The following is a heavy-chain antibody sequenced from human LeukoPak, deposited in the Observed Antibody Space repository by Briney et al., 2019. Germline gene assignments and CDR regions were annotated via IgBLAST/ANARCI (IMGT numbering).Heavy chain of an antibody. CDR3: ARVIGIAAAGTGVFDY. Sequence: PGRSLRLSCAASGFTFSSYGMHWVRQAPGKGLEWVAVIWYDGSNKYYADSVKGRFTISRDNSKNTLYLQMNSLRAKDTAVYYCARVIGIAAAGTGVFDYWGQGTLVTVSS. V-gene: IGHV3-33*01. CDR1: GFTFSSYG. CDR2: IWYDGSNK. D-gene: IGHD6-13*01. J-gene: IGHJ4*02.